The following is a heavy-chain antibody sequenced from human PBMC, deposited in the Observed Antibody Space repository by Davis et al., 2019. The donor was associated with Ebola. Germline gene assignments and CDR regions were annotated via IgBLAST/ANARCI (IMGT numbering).Heavy chain of an antibody. D-gene: IGHD3-3*01. V-gene: IGHV4-59*11. CDR2: IYYSGST. J-gene: IGHJ5*02. CDR3: ARRTYYDFWSGYSTGFDP. Sequence: PSETLSLTCTVSGGSISSHYWSWIRQPPGKGLEWIGYIYYSGSTNYNPSLKSRVTISVDTSKNQFSLKLSSVTAADTAVYYCARRTYYDFWSGYSTGFDPWGQGTLVTVSS. CDR1: GGSISSHY.